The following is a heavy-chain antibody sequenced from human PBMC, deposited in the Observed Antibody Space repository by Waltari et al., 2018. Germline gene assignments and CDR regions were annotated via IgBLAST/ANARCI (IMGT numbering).Heavy chain of an antibody. CDR3: ARGGYCSGGSCYSRAFDI. V-gene: IGHV1-2*02. CDR1: AYTFTSYY. D-gene: IGHD2-15*01. Sequence: QVQLVQSGAEVKKPGASVKVSCKASAYTFTSYYMHWVRQAPGPGLEWMGWINPSSGGTNYAQKFQGRVTMTRDTSISTAYMELSRLRSDDTAVYYCARGGYCSGGSCYSRAFDIWGQGTMVTVSS. J-gene: IGHJ3*02. CDR2: INPSSGGT.